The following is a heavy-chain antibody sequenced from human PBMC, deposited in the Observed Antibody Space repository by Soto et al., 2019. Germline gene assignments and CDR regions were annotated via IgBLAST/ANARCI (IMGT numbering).Heavy chain of an antibody. CDR2: INHSGST. CDR3: ARGPRLRRNWFDP. J-gene: IGHJ5*02. D-gene: IGHD4-17*01. CDR1: GGSFSGYY. Sequence: PSETLSLTCAVYGGSFSGYYWSWIRQPPGKGLERIGEINHSGSTNYNPSLKSRVTISVDTSKNQFSLKLSSVTAADTAVYYCARGPRLRRNWFDPWGQGTLVTVSS. V-gene: IGHV4-34*01.